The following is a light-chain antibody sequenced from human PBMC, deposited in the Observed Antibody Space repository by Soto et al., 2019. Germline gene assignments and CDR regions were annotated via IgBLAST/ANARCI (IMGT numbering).Light chain of an antibody. CDR3: QERTGWPPWT. J-gene: IGKJ1*01. CDR1: QSVSLS. Sequence: EIVFTQSPATLSFSPGGRATLSCRASQSVSLSLAWYQQKPGQAPRLLIYDASKRASGFPARFSGSGSGTDFTLTISSLEPEDFAVYYCQERTGWPPWTFGQGTKVDIK. CDR2: DAS. V-gene: IGKV3-11*01.